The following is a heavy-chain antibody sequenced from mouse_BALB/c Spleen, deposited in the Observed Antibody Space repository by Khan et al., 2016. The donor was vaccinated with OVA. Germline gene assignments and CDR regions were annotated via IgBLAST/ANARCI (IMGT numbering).Heavy chain of an antibody. CDR3: VRGRSY. Sequence: EVKLEESGPGLVKPSQSLSLTCTVTGYSITSDYAWNWIRQFPGNRLEWMGYINYSGSTSKKPSLKSRMSITRDTSKNQIFLQLNSVSTVDTATYYCVRGRSYWGQGTLVTVSA. V-gene: IGHV3-2*02. J-gene: IGHJ3*01. CDR1: GYSITSDYA. CDR2: INYSGST.